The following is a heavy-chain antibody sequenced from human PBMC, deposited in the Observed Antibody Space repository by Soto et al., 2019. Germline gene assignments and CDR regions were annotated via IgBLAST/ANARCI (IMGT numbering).Heavy chain of an antibody. CDR2: ISSSGSTI. J-gene: IGHJ4*02. CDR3: ARNLRFSSSY. D-gene: IGHD4-17*01. Sequence: PGGSLRLSCAASGFTFSSYEMNWVRQAPGKGLEWVSYISSSGSTIYYADSVKGRFTISRDNAKNSLYLQMNSLRAEDTAVYYCARNLRFSSSYWGQGTLVTVSS. CDR1: GFTFSSYE. V-gene: IGHV3-48*03.